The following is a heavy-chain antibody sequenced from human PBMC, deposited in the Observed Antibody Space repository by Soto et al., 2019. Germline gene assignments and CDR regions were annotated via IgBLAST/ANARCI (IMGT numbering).Heavy chain of an antibody. Sequence: SETLSLTCTVSGGSISSSGYYWGWIRQPPGKGLEWIGSIYYSGSTYYNPSLKSRVTISVDTSKNQFSLKLSSVTAADTAVYYCARHVGDGSGSYYTLYYYYYGMDVWGQGTTVTVSS. CDR3: ARHVGDGSGSYYTLYYYYYGMDV. V-gene: IGHV4-39*01. CDR1: GGSISSSGYY. J-gene: IGHJ6*02. CDR2: IYYSGST. D-gene: IGHD3-10*01.